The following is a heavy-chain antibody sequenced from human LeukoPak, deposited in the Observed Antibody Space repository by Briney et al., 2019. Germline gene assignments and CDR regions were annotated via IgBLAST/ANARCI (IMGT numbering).Heavy chain of an antibody. CDR3: ARDGSSTSGVGYFDY. J-gene: IGHJ4*02. V-gene: IGHV3-48*03. CDR2: ISSSSSTI. Sequence: GRSLRVSCAASGFTFRIYEMNWVRQAPGKGLEWVSYISSSSSTIYYADSVKGRFTISRDNAKNSLYLQMNSLRAEDTAVYYCARDGSSTSGVGYFDYWGQGTLVTVSS. D-gene: IGHD2-2*01. CDR1: GFTFRIYE.